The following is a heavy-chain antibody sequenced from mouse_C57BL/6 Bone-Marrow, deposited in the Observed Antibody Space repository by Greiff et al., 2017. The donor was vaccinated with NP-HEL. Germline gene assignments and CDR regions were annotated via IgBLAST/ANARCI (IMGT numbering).Heavy chain of an antibody. CDR3: ASLYYGNRYYAMDY. CDR1: GFTFSDYY. Sequence: EVQGVESGGGLVQPGGSLKLSCAASGFTFSDYYMYWVRQTPEKRLEWDAYISNGGGSTYYPDTVKGRFTISRDNAKNTLYLQMSRLKSEDTAMYYCASLYYGNRYYAMDYWGQGTSVTVSS. V-gene: IGHV5-12*01. D-gene: IGHD2-1*01. J-gene: IGHJ4*01. CDR2: ISNGGGST.